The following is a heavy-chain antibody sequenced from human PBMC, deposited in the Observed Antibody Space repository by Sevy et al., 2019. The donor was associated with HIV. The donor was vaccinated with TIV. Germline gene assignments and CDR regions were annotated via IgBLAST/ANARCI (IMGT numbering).Heavy chain of an antibody. Sequence: GGSLRLSCVASGSTFSSYVMSWVRQAPGKGLEWVSTISGSGGYTYYADSVKGRFPISRDHSKNTVDLLIISLRAEDTAVSYCAKETASGYLPWGQGTLVTVSS. CDR2: ISGSGGYT. CDR1: GSTFSSYV. CDR3: AKETASGYLP. J-gene: IGHJ5*02. V-gene: IGHV3-23*01. D-gene: IGHD3-3*01.